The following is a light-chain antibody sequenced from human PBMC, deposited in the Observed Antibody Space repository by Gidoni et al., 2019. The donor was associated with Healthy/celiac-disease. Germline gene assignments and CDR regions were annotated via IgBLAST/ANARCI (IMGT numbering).Light chain of an antibody. V-gene: IGLV2-23*01. CDR1: SSDVGSYNL. J-gene: IGLJ2*01. CDR2: EGS. CDR3: CSYAGSSTVV. Sequence: QSALTHPASVSGSPGQPITISCTGTSSDVGSYNLVSWYQQHPGKAPKLMIYEGSKRPAGVSNRFSGSKSGNTASLTISGLQAEDEADYYCCSYAGSSTVVFGGGTKLTV.